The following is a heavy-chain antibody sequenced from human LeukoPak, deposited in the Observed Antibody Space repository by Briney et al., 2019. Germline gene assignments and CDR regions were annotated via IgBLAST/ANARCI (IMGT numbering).Heavy chain of an antibody. Sequence: PSETLSLTCAVYGGSISGYYWSWIRQPPGKGLEWIGEINHSGSTNYNPSLKSRVTISVDTSKNQFSLKLSSVTAADTAVYYCARVRPIIAARIYFDYWGQGTLVTVSS. CDR2: INHSGST. V-gene: IGHV4-34*01. D-gene: IGHD6-6*01. J-gene: IGHJ4*02. CDR1: GGSISGYY. CDR3: ARVRPIIAARIYFDY.